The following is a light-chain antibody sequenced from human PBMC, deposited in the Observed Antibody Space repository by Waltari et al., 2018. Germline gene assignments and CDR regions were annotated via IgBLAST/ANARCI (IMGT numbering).Light chain of an antibody. CDR3: QQLKSYPLT. J-gene: IGKJ4*01. CDR1: QVTTNY. CDR2: AAS. V-gene: IGKV1-9*01. Sequence: DIQLTQSPSFLSASVGDRVTITCRTSQVTTNYLAWDQQKPGEAPKLLIHAASTLQSGVPARFSGSGSGTEFTLTISSLQPEDFATYHCQQLKSYPLTFGGGTKVEI.